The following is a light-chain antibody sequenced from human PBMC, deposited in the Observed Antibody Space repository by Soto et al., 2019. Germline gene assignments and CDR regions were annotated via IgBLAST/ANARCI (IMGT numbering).Light chain of an antibody. V-gene: IGLV2-8*01. CDR2: EVT. Sequence: QSVLTQPPSACGSPGESLTISCTGTSSDVGGYNYVSWYQQHPGKAPKLMIYEVTKRPSGVPDRFSGSKSGNTASLTVSGLLAEDEADYYCASYAGSNKVFGTGTKVTVL. J-gene: IGLJ1*01. CDR1: SSDVGGYNY. CDR3: ASYAGSNKV.